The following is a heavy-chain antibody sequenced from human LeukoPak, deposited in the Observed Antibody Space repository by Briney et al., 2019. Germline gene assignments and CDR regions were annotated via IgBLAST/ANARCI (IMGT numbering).Heavy chain of an antibody. V-gene: IGHV1-2*06. J-gene: IGHJ4*02. D-gene: IGHD7-27*01. Sequence: ASVKVSCRTSGYTFIDYFIHWVRQAPGQGLEWMVRLNPNNGDTYYAQDFQGRVTITRDTSISTAYMELSRLTSDDPAVYYCARDLSSTSNWEFDYWGQGTMVTVSS. CDR2: LNPNNGDT. CDR1: GYTFIDYF. CDR3: ARDLSSTSNWEFDY.